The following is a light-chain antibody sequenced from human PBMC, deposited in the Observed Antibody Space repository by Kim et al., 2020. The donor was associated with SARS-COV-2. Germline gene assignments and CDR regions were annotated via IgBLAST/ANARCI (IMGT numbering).Light chain of an antibody. CDR3: NSRDTSGYRVV. Sequence: SSELTQDPAVSVALGQTVRITCQGDSLRRDYASWFQQKPGQAPLLVIYGKGNRPSGIPDRFSGSNSGDTASLTITGAQAEDEADYYCNSRDTSGYRVVFGGETQLTVL. CDR1: SLRRDY. CDR2: GKG. V-gene: IGLV3-19*01. J-gene: IGLJ2*01.